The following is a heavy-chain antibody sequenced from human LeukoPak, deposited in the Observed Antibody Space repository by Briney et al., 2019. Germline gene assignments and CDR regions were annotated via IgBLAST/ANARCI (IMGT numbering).Heavy chain of an antibody. D-gene: IGHD3-3*01. CDR2: IHYSGGT. J-gene: IGHJ3*02. CDR3: ARDSPFEWAVFGDSFDI. V-gene: IGHV4-59*01. CDR1: GGSISDYY. Sequence: SETLSLTCTVSGGSISDYYWSWIRQSPGKGLEWIGHIHYSGGTNYNSSLESRVTISMDTSKRQISLKLSSVTAADTAVYYCARDSPFEWAVFGDSFDIWGQGTVVAVSS.